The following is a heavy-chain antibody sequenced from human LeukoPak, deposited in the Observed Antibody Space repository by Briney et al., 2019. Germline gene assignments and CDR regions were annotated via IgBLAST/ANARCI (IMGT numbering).Heavy chain of an antibody. CDR1: GFXFNEYY. CDR3: ARTIVASFYSDF. D-gene: IGHD2-21*01. Sequence: PGGSLRLSCAASGFXFNEYYMSWIRQAPGKGLEWVSYISSSTTHTRYAESVNGRFSISRDNVKRSLHLEMNSLRADDTAVYYCARTIVASFYSDFWGQGTLVIVSS. J-gene: IGHJ4*02. CDR2: ISSSTTHT. V-gene: IGHV3-11*03.